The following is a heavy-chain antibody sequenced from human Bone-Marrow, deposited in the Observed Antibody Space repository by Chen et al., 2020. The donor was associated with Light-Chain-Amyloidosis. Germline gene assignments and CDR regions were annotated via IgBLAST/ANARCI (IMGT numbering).Heavy chain of an antibody. CDR3: ARRRDGYNLDY. Sequence: EVQLEQSGPEVKKPGESLKISCKGSGYTFPNYWIGWVRQMPGKGLEWMGVIYPDDSDARYSPSFEGHVTISADKSITTAYLQWRSLKASDTAMYYCARRRDGYNLDYWGQGTLVTVSS. D-gene: IGHD5-12*01. CDR2: IYPDDSDA. J-gene: IGHJ4*02. CDR1: GYTFPNYW. V-gene: IGHV5-51*01.